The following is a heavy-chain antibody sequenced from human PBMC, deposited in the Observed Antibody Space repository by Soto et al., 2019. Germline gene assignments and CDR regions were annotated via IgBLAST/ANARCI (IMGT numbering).Heavy chain of an antibody. CDR1: GFTLSNYA. CDR3: ARDRRRVIFRDYIGMDV. CDR2: IWYDGSYK. D-gene: IGHD3-3*01. Sequence: PGGSLRLSCAASGFTLSNYAMHGFRQAPGKGLEWVAVIWYDGSYKYYADPVKGRFTISRDSSKNTLYLQVNSLRADDTAMYYCARDRRRVIFRDYIGMDVWGQAITVSVS. J-gene: IGHJ6*02. V-gene: IGHV3-33*01.